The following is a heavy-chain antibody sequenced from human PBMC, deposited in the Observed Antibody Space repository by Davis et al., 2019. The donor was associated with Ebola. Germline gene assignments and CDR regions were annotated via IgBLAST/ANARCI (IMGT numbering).Heavy chain of an antibody. CDR1: STSMISGGYY. CDR2: ISYGGRT. Sequence: MPSETLSLTCTVSSTSMISGGYYWTWIRQHPGRGLEWIGYISYGGRTSYNPSLKSRITISEDTSKNQFSLKLSSVTAADTAVYYCAISNLWEVDSWGQGSLVTVSS. CDR3: AISNLWEVDS. D-gene: IGHD1-26*01. V-gene: IGHV4-31*03. J-gene: IGHJ4*02.